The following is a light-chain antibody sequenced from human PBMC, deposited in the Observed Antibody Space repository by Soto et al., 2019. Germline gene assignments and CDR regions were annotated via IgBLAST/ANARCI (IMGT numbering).Light chain of an antibody. J-gene: IGKJ3*01. Sequence: EIVMTQSPATLSVSPGERATLSCRASQSVSSNLAWYQQKPGQAPRLLIYGASTRATGIPARFSGSGSGTEFTLTISSLQSEDFAVYHCHHFGRSAIFTFGPGTTVDL. CDR1: QSVSSN. CDR2: GAS. V-gene: IGKV3-15*01. CDR3: HHFGRSAIFT.